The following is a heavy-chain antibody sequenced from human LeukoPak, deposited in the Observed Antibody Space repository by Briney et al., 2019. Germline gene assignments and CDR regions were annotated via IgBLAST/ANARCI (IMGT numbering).Heavy chain of an antibody. V-gene: IGHV4-34*01. CDR1: GGSFCGYY. Sequence: PSETLSLTCAVYGGSFCGYYRSWIRQPPGKGLEWIGEINRSGSTNYNPSLKSRVTISVDTSKNQFSLKLSSVTAADTAVYYCARGHRVGATRLSVWGQGTLVTVSS. CDR2: INRSGST. J-gene: IGHJ4*02. CDR3: ARGHRVGATRLSV. D-gene: IGHD1-26*01.